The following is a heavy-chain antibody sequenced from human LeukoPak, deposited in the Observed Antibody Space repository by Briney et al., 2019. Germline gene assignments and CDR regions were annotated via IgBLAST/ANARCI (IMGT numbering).Heavy chain of an antibody. J-gene: IGHJ4*02. CDR3: ASTSGSYYPYYFDY. CDR2: IYSGGST. Sequence: GGSLRLSCAASGFTVSSNYMSWVRQAPGKGLEWVSVIYSGGSTYYADSVKGRFTISRDNSKNTLYLQMNSLRAEGTAVYYCASTSGSYYPYYFDYWGQGTLVTVSS. V-gene: IGHV3-66*02. D-gene: IGHD1-26*01. CDR1: GFTVSSNY.